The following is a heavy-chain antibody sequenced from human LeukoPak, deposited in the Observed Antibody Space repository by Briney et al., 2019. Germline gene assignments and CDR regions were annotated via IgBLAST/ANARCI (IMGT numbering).Heavy chain of an antibody. J-gene: IGHJ4*02. Sequence: ASVKVSCKASGYTLTRYGINWVRQAPGQGLEWMGWISAYSGNTNNAQKFQGRVTMTRDTSTSTVYMELSSLRSEDTAVYYCATEAIPGIAAAGTLGEFDYWGQGTLVTVSS. CDR1: GYTLTRYG. V-gene: IGHV1-18*01. CDR3: ATEAIPGIAAAGTLGEFDY. D-gene: IGHD6-13*01. CDR2: ISAYSGNT.